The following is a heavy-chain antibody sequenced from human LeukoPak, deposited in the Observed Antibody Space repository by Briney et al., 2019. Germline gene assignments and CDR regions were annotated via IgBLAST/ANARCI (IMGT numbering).Heavy chain of an antibody. CDR3: AKDGTGCGGDCYSDY. CDR1: GFTFSAYG. D-gene: IGHD2-21*02. Sequence: QPGGSLRPSCAASGFTFSAYGMSWFRQAPGKGLEWVSAITYSSGNTYYADSVKGRFTISRDNSKNTLYLQMNSLRAEDTALYYCAKDGTGCGGDCYSDYWGQGTLVTVSS. J-gene: IGHJ4*02. CDR2: ITYSSGNT. V-gene: IGHV3-23*01.